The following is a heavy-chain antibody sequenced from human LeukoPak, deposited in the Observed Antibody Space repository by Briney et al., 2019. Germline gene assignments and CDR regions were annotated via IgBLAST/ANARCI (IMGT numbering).Heavy chain of an antibody. V-gene: IGHV1-69*05. CDR1: GGTFSSYA. Sequence: GASVKVSSKASGGTFSSYAISWVRQAPGQGLEWMGGIIPIFGTANYAQKFQGRVTITTDESTSTAYMELSSLRSEDTAVYYCARTIYTAMGLWYFDYWGQGTLVTVSS. CDR2: IIPIFGTA. J-gene: IGHJ4*02. CDR3: ARTIYTAMGLWYFDY. D-gene: IGHD5-18*01.